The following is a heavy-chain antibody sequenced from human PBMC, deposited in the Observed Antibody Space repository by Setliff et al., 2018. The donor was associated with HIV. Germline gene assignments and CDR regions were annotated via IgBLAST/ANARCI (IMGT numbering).Heavy chain of an antibody. Sequence: SETLSLTCTVSGGSISSDSYYRGWIRQPPGKGLEWIASINYSGNTYHNPSLKTRVTISVDTSKSQFSLKLNSVTAADTGVYYCARLFQWMSYSFDIWGQGTVVTVSS. D-gene: IGHD5-12*01. CDR3: ARLFQWMSYSFDI. CDR2: INYSGNT. CDR1: GGSISSDSYY. J-gene: IGHJ3*02. V-gene: IGHV4-39*01.